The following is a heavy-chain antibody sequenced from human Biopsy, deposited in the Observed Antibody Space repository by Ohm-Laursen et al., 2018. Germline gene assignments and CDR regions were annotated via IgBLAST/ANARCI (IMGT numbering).Heavy chain of an antibody. D-gene: IGHD1-26*01. CDR1: GDSINNYY. CDR2: IYTSGSP. Sequence: TLSLTCAISGDSINNYYWSWIRQPAGKGLEWIGRIYTSGSPNYNLSLESRVTMSVDTSKNQFSLNLRSVTAADTAVYYCARGTGRYYVYGAFDIWGQGTVVTVSS. J-gene: IGHJ3*02. CDR3: ARGTGRYYVYGAFDI. V-gene: IGHV4-4*07.